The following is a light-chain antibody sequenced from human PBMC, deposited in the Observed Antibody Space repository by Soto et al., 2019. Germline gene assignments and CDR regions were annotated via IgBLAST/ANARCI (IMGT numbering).Light chain of an antibody. Sequence: QSVLTQPASVSGYPGQSITISCNGTSSDVGGYNYVSWYQQHPGKAPKLMIYEVSNQPSGVSNRFSGSKSGNTASLTISGLLAEDEADYYCSSYTSSSTRVFGTGTKGTVL. CDR3: SSYTSSSTRV. V-gene: IGLV2-14*01. J-gene: IGLJ1*01. CDR1: SSDVGGYNY. CDR2: EVS.